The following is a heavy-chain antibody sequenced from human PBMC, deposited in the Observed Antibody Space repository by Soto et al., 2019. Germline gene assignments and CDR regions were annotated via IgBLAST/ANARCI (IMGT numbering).Heavy chain of an antibody. J-gene: IGHJ6*02. D-gene: IGHD3-3*01. CDR3: AKAHYTFGPHAVDV. V-gene: IGHV3-30*02. CDR1: GFTFSFYG. Sequence: QVQLEESGGGVVQSGRSLRLSCLTSGFTFSFYGMHWVRQAPGKGLEWAAFISQDGSNRDYADSVKGRFTISRDNSKFTVYLQISSLRVEDTAVYYCAKAHYTFGPHAVDVWGRGTTVAVS. CDR2: ISQDGSNR.